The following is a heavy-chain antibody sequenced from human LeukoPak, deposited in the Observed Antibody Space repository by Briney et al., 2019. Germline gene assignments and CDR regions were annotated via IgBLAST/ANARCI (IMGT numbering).Heavy chain of an antibody. D-gene: IGHD2-2*01. J-gene: IGHJ6*03. V-gene: IGHV4-4*07. CDR1: GGSTSSYY. CDR3: ARDKVQVVPAAPREYYYYYYMDV. Sequence: SETLSLTCTVSGGSTSSYYWSWIRQPAGKGLEWIGRIYTSGSTNYNPSLKSRVTMSVDTSKNQFSLKLSSVTAADTAVYYCARDKVQVVPAAPREYYYYYYMDVWGKGTTVTVSS. CDR2: IYTSGST.